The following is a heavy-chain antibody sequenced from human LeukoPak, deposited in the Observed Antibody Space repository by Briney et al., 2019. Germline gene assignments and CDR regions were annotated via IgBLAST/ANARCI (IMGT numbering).Heavy chain of an antibody. J-gene: IGHJ3*02. CDR1: GVTFSSYG. V-gene: IGHV3-30*02. D-gene: IGHD3-16*02. Sequence: GGALRLSCAASGVTFSSYGMHWVRQDPGKGLEGVAFIRYDRSNKYYADSVKSRFTISRDNTKNTLYLQMNSLRAEDTAVYYCARDSVIMITFGGVIAPDAFDIWGQGTMVTVSS. CDR2: IRYDRSNK. CDR3: ARDSVIMITFGGVIAPDAFDI.